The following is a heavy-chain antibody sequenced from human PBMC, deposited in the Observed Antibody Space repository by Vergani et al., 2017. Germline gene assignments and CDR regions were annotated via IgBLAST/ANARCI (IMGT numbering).Heavy chain of an antibody. J-gene: IGHJ3*01. CDR3: AKDLRLSWDYEPFVV. CDR1: GFSFPGYA. CDR2: VSGSSATP. D-gene: IGHD4-17*01. Sequence: EVQLLESGGGLVQPGGSLRLSCEASGFSFPGYAMSWVRQAPGKGLEWVSSVSGSSATPYYADSVKGRCIISRDNSKNTLHLQMNSLRADDTAIYYCAKDLRLSWDYEPFVVWGQGTRVTV. V-gene: IGHV3-23*01.